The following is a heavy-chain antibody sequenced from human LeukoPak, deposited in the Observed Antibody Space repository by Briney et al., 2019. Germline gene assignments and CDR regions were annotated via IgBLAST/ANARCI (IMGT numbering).Heavy chain of an antibody. CDR2: IYTTGST. CDR1: GDSISNYF. D-gene: IGHD3-9*01. J-gene: IGHJ4*02. Sequence: SETLSLTCTVSGDSISNYFWSWIRQPAGKGLEWIGRIYTTGSTNYNPSLKSRITMSVDTSKNQFSLKLNSVTAADTAVYYCARGYYDILTGPTGFDYWGQGTLVTVSS. V-gene: IGHV4-4*07. CDR3: ARGYYDILTGPTGFDY.